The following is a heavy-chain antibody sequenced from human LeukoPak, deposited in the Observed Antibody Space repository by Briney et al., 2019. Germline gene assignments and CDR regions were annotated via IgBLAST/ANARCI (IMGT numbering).Heavy chain of an antibody. CDR2: IYYSGST. V-gene: IGHV4-39*07. Sequence: SETLSLTCTVSGGSISSSSYYWGWIRQPPGKGLEWIGSIYYSGSTYYNPSLKSRVTISVDTSKSLFSLMLSSVTAADTAVYYCAGIFGQWLGEWGQGALVTVSS. CDR3: AGIFGQWLGE. CDR1: GGSISSSSYY. D-gene: IGHD6-19*01. J-gene: IGHJ4*02.